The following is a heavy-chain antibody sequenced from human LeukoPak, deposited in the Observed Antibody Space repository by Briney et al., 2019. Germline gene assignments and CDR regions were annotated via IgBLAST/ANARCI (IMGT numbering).Heavy chain of an antibody. J-gene: IGHJ5*01. CDR1: GFTFSTSD. CDR2: ISTTSSHL. CDR3: ARNFES. Sequence: GGSLRLSCAGSGFTFSTSDMVWARQAPGKGLEWVSTISTTSSHLYYADSVRGRFTTSRDNAKDSLYLHMGSLRVEDTAVYSCARNFESWGQGTLVTVSS. V-gene: IGHV3-21*01.